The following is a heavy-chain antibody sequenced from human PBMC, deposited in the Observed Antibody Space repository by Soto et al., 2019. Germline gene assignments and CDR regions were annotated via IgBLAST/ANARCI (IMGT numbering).Heavy chain of an antibody. CDR2: IYYSGST. CDR3: ARHYSSGSRNWFDP. D-gene: IGHD6-19*01. Sequence: ETLSLTCSVSGGSINSSSYFWGWVRQPPGKGLEWIGSIYYSGSTYYNPSLRSRVTISVDTSKNQFSLKLSSVTAADTAVFYCARHYSSGSRNWFDPWGQGTLVTVS. V-gene: IGHV4-39*01. J-gene: IGHJ5*02. CDR1: GGSINSSSYF.